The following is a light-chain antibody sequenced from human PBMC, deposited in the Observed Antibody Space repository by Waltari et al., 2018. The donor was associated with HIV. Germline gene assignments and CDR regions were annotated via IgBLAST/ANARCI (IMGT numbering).Light chain of an antibody. Sequence: TITCRTSQGIGTALAWYQQKPGKVPKLLIYDASNVESGVPSRFSGSGFGTDFTLTISSLQPEDIATYYCQQFVAYPSLFGGGTKVEI. CDR3: QQFVAYPSL. J-gene: IGKJ4*01. V-gene: IGKV1-13*02. CDR2: DAS. CDR1: QGIGTA.